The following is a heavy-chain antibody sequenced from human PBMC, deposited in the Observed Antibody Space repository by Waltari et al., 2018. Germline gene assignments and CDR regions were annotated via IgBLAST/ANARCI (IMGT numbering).Heavy chain of an antibody. CDR3: ASGGSGSYYNKYYYYYMDV. J-gene: IGHJ6*03. CDR1: GGSISSYY. D-gene: IGHD3-10*01. CDR2: IYTSGST. Sequence: QVQLQESGPGLVKPSETLSLTCTVSGGSISSYYWSWIRQPAGKGLEWIGRIYTSGSTTYNPPLRSRVTMSVDTSKNQFSLKLSSVTAADTAVYYCASGGSGSYYNKYYYYYMDVWGKGTTVTVSS. V-gene: IGHV4-4*07.